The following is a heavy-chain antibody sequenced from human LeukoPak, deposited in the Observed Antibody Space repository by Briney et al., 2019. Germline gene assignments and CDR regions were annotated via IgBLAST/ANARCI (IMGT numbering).Heavy chain of an antibody. J-gene: IGHJ4*02. Sequence: GRSLRLSCAASGFTFSSYSMNWVRQAPGKGLEWVSSISSSSSYIYYADSVKGRFTISRDNAKNSLYLQMNSLRAEDTAVYYCARGDYYDSSGPDYWGQGTLVTVSS. CDR1: GFTFSSYS. D-gene: IGHD3-22*01. CDR3: ARGDYYDSSGPDY. V-gene: IGHV3-21*01. CDR2: ISSSSSYI.